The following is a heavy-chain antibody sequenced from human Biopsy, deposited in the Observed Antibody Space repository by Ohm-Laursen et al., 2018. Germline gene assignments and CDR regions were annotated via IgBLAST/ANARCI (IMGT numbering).Heavy chain of an antibody. Sequence: SETLSLTCTVSGDSISSDFWSWIRQTPGKGLEWIGYISYTGDTNYNPSLESRITISLDTSKNQFSLMLSSVTAADTAVYYCARSNGYGDYRFDDWGQGTLVTVA. CDR1: GDSISSDF. CDR2: ISYTGDT. CDR3: ARSNGYGDYRFDD. V-gene: IGHV4-59*01. D-gene: IGHD4-11*01. J-gene: IGHJ4*02.